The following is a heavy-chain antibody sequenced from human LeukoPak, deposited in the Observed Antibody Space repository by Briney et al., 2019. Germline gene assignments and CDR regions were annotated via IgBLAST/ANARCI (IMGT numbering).Heavy chain of an antibody. Sequence: SVKVSCKASGGTFSSYAISWVRQAPGQGLEWMGGIIPIFGTANYAQKFQGRVTITAGKSTSTAYMELSSLRSEDTAVYYCARAGDYYDSSGYQIAHCFDYWGQGTLVTVSS. V-gene: IGHV1-69*06. CDR1: GGTFSSYA. J-gene: IGHJ4*02. CDR3: ARAGDYYDSSGYQIAHCFDY. D-gene: IGHD3-22*01. CDR2: IIPIFGTA.